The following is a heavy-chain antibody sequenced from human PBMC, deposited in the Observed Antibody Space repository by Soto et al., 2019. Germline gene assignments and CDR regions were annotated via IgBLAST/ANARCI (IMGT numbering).Heavy chain of an antibody. Sequence: TSETLSLTCTVSGGSISSSSYYWGWIRQPPGKGLEWIGSIYYSGSTYYNPSLKSRVTISVDASKNQFSLKLSSVTAADTAVYYCARLQWELLTDYYGMDVWGQGTTVTVSS. J-gene: IGHJ6*02. D-gene: IGHD1-26*01. CDR2: IYYSGST. V-gene: IGHV4-39*01. CDR3: ARLQWELLTDYYGMDV. CDR1: GGSISSSSYY.